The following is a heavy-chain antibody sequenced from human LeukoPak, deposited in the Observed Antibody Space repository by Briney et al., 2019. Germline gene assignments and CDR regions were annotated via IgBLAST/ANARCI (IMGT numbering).Heavy chain of an antibody. J-gene: IGHJ3*02. CDR2: ISSSGSTI. V-gene: IGHV3-48*03. CDR1: GFTFSSYA. CDR3: ARGNYYDSSGYYRFDAFDI. D-gene: IGHD3-22*01. Sequence: GGSLRLSCIGTGFTFSSYAMSWVRQAPGKGLEWVSYISSSGSTIYYADSVKGRFTISRDNAKNSLYLQMNSLRAEDTAVYYCARGNYYDSSGYYRFDAFDIWGQGTMVSVSS.